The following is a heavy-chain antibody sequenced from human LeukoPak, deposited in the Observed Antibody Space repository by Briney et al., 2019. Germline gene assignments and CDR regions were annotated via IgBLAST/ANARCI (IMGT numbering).Heavy chain of an antibody. Sequence: SETLSLTCAVSGGSISSGGYSWSWIRQPPGKGLEWIGYIYHSGSTYYNPSLKSRVTISVDRSKNQFSLKLSSVTAADTAVYYCARGYCSSTSCLDYYYGMDVWGQGTTVTVSS. V-gene: IGHV4-30-2*01. CDR3: ARGYCSSTSCLDYYYGMDV. D-gene: IGHD2-2*01. J-gene: IGHJ6*02. CDR2: IYHSGST. CDR1: GGSISSGGYS.